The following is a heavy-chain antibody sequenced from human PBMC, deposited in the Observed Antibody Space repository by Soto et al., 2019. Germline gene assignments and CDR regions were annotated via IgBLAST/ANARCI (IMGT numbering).Heavy chain of an antibody. D-gene: IGHD3-16*01. V-gene: IGHV1-2*04. CDR2: INPNSGGT. CDR1: GYTFTGYY. Sequence: ASVKVSCKASGYTFTGYYMHWVRQAPGQGLEWMGWINPNSGGTNYAQKFQGWVTMTRDTSISTAYMELSRLRSDDTAVYYCARDRASGGQSAFDIWGQGTMVTVSS. J-gene: IGHJ3*02. CDR3: ARDRASGGQSAFDI.